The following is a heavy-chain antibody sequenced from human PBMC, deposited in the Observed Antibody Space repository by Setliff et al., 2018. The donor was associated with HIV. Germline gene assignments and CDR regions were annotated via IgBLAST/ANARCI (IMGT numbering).Heavy chain of an antibody. CDR1: GGSISTHY. D-gene: IGHD3-3*01. Sequence: PSETLSLTCTVSGGSISTHYWSWIRQPPGKGLEWIGYIYTSGTTNYNPSLKSRVTISVDTSKKQVSLKLSSVTAAYTAVYYCARHANYDFWSGYWGYYFDYWGQGTLVTVSS. CDR3: ARHANYDFWSGYWGYYFDY. CDR2: IYTSGTT. J-gene: IGHJ4*02. V-gene: IGHV4-4*09.